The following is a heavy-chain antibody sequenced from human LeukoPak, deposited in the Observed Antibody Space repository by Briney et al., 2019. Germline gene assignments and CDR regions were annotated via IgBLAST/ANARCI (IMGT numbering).Heavy chain of an antibody. CDR3: ARQCGGDCHDAFDI. Sequence: PGGSLRLSCAASGFTFSSYAMHWVRQAPGKWLEWVAVISYDGSNKYYADSVKGRFTISRDNSKNTLYLQMNSLRAEDTAVYYCARQCGGDCHDAFDIWGQGTMVTVSS. CDR2: ISYDGSNK. CDR1: GFTFSSYA. V-gene: IGHV3-30*04. J-gene: IGHJ3*02. D-gene: IGHD2-21*02.